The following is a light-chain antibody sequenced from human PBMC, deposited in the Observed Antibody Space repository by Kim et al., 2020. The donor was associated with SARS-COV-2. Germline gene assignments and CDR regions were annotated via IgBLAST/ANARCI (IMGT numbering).Light chain of an antibody. V-gene: IGLV2-11*01. J-gene: IGLJ3*02. CDR3: CADAGSCIWV. CDR1: SSDVGGDKY. Sequence: SVTMSGTGSSSDVGGDKYVCWYQHHAGKAPKLMMSGASNRRSGVPDRCSGGKWGDTASLTISGRQAEDEGEYYGCADAGSCIWVVGGGTRVSVL. CDR2: GAS.